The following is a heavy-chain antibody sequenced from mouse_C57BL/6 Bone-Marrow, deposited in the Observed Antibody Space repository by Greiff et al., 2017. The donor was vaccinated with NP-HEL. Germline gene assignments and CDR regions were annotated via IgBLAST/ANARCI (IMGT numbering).Heavy chain of an antibody. D-gene: IGHD1-1*01. CDR3: ARHADYYGSSYWYFDV. CDR1: EYEFPSHD. V-gene: IGHV5-2*01. Sequence: EVMLVESGGGLVQPGESLKLSCESNEYEFPSHDMSWVRKTPEKRLELVAAINSDGGSTYYPDTMERRFIISRDNTKKTLYLQMSSLRSEDTALYYCARHADYYGSSYWYFDVWGTGTTVTVSS. J-gene: IGHJ1*03. CDR2: INSDGGST.